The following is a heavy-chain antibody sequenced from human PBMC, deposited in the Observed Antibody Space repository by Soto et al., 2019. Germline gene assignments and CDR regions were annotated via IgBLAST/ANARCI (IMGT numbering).Heavy chain of an antibody. CDR2: ISSGGSR. V-gene: IGHV4-31*11. CDR3: TLNHCAGGGCYDRDY. Sequence: VQLQESGPGLVKPSQTLSLTCAVSDESVTSPGNYWNWIRQRPDTGLEWIGYISSGGSRFYKQSLQIRVSLSLDTSNNLFSLTLNSVTAADTAVYYCTLNHCAGGGCYDRDYWGQGTRVTVSS. J-gene: IGHJ1*01. D-gene: IGHD2-15*01. CDR1: DESVTSPGNY.